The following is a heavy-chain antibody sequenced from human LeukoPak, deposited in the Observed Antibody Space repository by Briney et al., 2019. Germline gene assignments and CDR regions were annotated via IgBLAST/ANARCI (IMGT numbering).Heavy chain of an antibody. CDR1: GGSISSYY. J-gene: IGHJ3*02. CDR3: ARGGCSSTSCYFVDDAFDI. V-gene: IGHV4-59*01. D-gene: IGHD2-2*01. CDR2: IYYSGST. Sequence: SETLSLTCTVSGGSISSYYWSWIRQPPGKGLEWIGYIYYSGSTHYNPSLKSRVTISVDTSKNQFSLKLSSVTAADTAVYYCARGGCSSTSCYFVDDAFDIWGQGTMVTVSS.